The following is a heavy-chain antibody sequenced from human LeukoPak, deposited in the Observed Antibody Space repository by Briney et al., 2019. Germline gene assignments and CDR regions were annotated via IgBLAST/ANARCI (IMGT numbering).Heavy chain of an antibody. CDR3: AGSYYDSSGYPV. V-gene: IGHV4-59*01. CDR1: GGSISSYY. D-gene: IGHD3-22*01. CDR2: LYYSGST. J-gene: IGHJ4*02. Sequence: SETLSLTCSVSGGSISSYYWSWIRQPPGKGLEWIGYLYYSGSTNSNPSLKSRVTMSVDTSKNQFSLKLSSVTAADTAVYYCAGSYYDSSGYPVWGQGTLVTVSS.